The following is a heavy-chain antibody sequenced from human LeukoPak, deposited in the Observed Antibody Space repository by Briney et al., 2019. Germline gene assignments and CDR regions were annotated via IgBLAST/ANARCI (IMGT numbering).Heavy chain of an antibody. V-gene: IGHV4-59*01. CDR2: THSTGRT. CDR1: GASMSNSY. Sequence: SETLSLTCTVSGASMSNSYWNWIRQPPGKGLEWIGYTHSTGRTNHNPSLKSRVSMSTDTSKNQFSLELTSVTAADTAVYYCTRHIGTYHDFWTGSVSGGDILLTFDYWGRGTLVTVSS. CDR3: TRHIGTYHDFWTGSVSGGDILLTFDY. D-gene: IGHD3-3*01. J-gene: IGHJ4*02.